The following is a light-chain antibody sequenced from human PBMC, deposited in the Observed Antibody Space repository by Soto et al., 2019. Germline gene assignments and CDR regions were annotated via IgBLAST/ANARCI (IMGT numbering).Light chain of an antibody. CDR3: QQSYSTPLGRT. CDR2: AAS. V-gene: IGKV1-39*01. CDR1: QSINIY. J-gene: IGKJ1*01. Sequence: DIQMTQSPSSLSASVRDRVPITCRAIQSINIYLNSYQLKPGKAPNLLIYAASSLQSGVTSRFSGSGSGTDFTLTISSLQREDFATYYCCQQSYSTPLGRTFGQGTKVDIK.